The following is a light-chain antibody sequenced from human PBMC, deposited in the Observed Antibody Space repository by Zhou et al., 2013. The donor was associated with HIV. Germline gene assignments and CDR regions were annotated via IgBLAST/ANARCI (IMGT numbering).Light chain of an antibody. V-gene: IGKV1-12*01. CDR2: SAS. CDR3: QQSYTTPET. CDR1: QGISSL. Sequence: DIQMTQSPSSVSASVGDRVTITCRASQGISSLLAWYQQKPGKAPKLLIYSASTVQSGVPSRFSGSGYGTDFTLAISSLQPEDFAIYFCQQSYTTPETFGGGTKVE. J-gene: IGKJ4*01.